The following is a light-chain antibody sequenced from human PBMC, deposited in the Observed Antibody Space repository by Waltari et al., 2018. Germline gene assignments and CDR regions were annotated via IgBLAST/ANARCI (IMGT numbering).Light chain of an antibody. Sequence: QSALTQPASVSGSPGQSITISCTGTSSDVGASNFVSWYQQHPGKAPKFMIYGVSTLPSGVSNRFSGSKSGNTGSRTISGLQAEDEADYYCCSYAGTSTVIFGGGTKLTVL. V-gene: IGLV2-23*02. J-gene: IGLJ2*01. CDR3: CSYAGTSTVI. CDR1: SSDVGASNF. CDR2: GVS.